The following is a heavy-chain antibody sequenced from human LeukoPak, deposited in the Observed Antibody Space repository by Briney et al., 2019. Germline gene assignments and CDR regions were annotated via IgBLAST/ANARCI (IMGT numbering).Heavy chain of an antibody. CDR2: ISTTSLNT. CDR3: AKRTGAFDI. J-gene: IGHJ3*02. CDR1: GFTFSSYA. V-gene: IGHV3-23*01. Sequence: GGSLRLSCAASGFTFSSYAMNWVRQAPGKGLQWVSVISTTSLNTYYADSVKGRFTISRDNSKNTLYLQTNSLRAEDTAVYYCAKRTGAFDIWGQGTMVTVSS.